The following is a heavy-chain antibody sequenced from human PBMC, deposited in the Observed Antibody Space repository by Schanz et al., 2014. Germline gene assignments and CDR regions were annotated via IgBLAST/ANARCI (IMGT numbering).Heavy chain of an antibody. D-gene: IGHD2-8*02. CDR2: ISAYNGNT. V-gene: IGHV1-18*01. J-gene: IGHJ4*02. Sequence: QVQLVQSGAEVKKPGASVKVSCKASGYTFTSYGINWVRQAPGQGLEWMGWISAYNGNTNYAQKLQCRVTITTDTAAYTACITLRTLDTAVAAVACCTGGGGPKDGFDIWGQGTLLTVSS. CDR3: TGGGGPKDGFDI. CDR1: GYTFTSYG.